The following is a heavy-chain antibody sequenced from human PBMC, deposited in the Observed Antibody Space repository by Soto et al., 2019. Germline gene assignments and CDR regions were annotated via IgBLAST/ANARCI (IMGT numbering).Heavy chain of an antibody. CDR1: DGSLSGYS. CDR2: INHRGST. V-gene: IGHV4-34*01. Sequence: QVHLQQWGAGLLKPSETLSLTCAVYDGSLSGYSWNWIRQPPGKGLEWIGEINHRGSTHYIPSLKSRVPISVDTSKNQFSLKLNSVTAADTAVYYCARGPSVTYVVSLDYWCQGTLVTVSS. J-gene: IGHJ4*02. CDR3: ARGPSVTYVVSLDY. D-gene: IGHD3-10*02.